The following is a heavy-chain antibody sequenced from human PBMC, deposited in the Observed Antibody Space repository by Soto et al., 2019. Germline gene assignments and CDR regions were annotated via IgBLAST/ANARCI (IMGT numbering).Heavy chain of an antibody. V-gene: IGHV3-13*05. J-gene: IGHJ6*02. D-gene: IGHD6-13*01. CDR2: IGTAGDP. CDR3: ARGSSSWYHGMDV. Sequence: PWGSVRLSCAACGVTFYIYDMHWVRQATGKGLEWVSAIGTAGDPYYPGSVKGRFTISRENAKNSLYLQMNSLRAGDTAVYYCARGSSSWYHGMDVWGQGTTVTV. CDR1: GVTFYIYD.